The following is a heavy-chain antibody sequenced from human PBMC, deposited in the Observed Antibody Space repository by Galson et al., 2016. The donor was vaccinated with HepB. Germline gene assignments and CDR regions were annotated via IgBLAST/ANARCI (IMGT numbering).Heavy chain of an antibody. CDR1: GRSPSDGTYY. CDR3: ATFPFGDYDGY. Sequence: SETLSLTCDVPGRSPSDGTYYWGWIRQPPGKGLEWIGSIYNSGSGSTYYNPSLKSRVTMSIDTSTKQFSLKVNSVTAADTAVYYCATFPFGDYDGYWCRGTLVTVSS. CDR2: IYNSGSGST. V-gene: IGHV4-39*01. D-gene: IGHD4-17*01. J-gene: IGHJ4*02.